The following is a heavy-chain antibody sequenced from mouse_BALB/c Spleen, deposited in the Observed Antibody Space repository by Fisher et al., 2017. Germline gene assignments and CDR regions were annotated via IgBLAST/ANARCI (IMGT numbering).Heavy chain of an antibody. CDR3: ARHPERAMDY. J-gene: IGHJ4*01. Sequence: GRFTISRDNAKNTLYLQMSSLKSEDTAMYYCARHPERAMDYWGQGTSVTVSS. V-gene: IGHV5-12-1*01.